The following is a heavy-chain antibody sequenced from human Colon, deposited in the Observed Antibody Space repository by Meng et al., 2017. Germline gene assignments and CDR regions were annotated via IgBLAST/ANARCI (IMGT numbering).Heavy chain of an antibody. V-gene: IGHV4-4*02. CDR3: AAIFELGPGY. D-gene: IGHD3-3*01. CDR1: FCSINSSVC. Sequence: QVRRESAGPGLGNRSLPLSPSCDFSFCSINSSVCWSWDRQPQGKVRVLSTETFHSGSTYYKSSLKSRATISEDRSKNQFSLKLNSVTAADTAFYYCAAIFELGPGYWGQGTLVTVSS. J-gene: IGHJ4*02. CDR2: TFHSGST.